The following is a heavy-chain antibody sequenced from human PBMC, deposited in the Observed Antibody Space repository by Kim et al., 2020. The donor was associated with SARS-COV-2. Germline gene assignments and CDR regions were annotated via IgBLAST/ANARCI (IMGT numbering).Heavy chain of an antibody. Sequence: GESLKISCKGSGYSFTSYWISWVRQMPGKGLEWMGRIDPSDSYTNYSPSFQGHVTISADKSISTAYLQWSSLKASDTAMYYCARGYGVTTWDRLYYYYGMDVWGQGTTVTVSS. V-gene: IGHV5-10-1*01. J-gene: IGHJ6*02. CDR2: IDPSDSYT. D-gene: IGHD4-17*01. CDR3: ARGYGVTTWDRLYYYYGMDV. CDR1: GYSFTSYW.